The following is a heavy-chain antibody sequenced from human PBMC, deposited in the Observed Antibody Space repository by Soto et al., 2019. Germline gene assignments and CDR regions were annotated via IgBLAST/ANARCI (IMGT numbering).Heavy chain of an antibody. CDR2: ISAYNGNT. CDR3: ARDRDDFWSGSPLDP. CDR1: GYTFTSYG. J-gene: IGHJ5*02. V-gene: IGHV1-18*01. Sequence: ASVKVSCKASGYTFTSYGISWVRQAPGQGLEWMGWISAYNGNTNYAQKLQGRVTMTTDTSTSTAYMELRSLRSDDTAVYSCARDRDDFWSGSPLDPSGQGTLVTVSS. D-gene: IGHD3-3*01.